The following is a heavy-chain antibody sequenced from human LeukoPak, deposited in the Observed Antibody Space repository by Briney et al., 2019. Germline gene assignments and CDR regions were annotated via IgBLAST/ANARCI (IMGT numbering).Heavy chain of an antibody. CDR2: IYSGGST. CDR1: GFTVSSNY. Sequence: GGSLRLSCAASGFTVSSNYMGWVRQAPGKGLEWVSVIYSGGSTYYADSVKGRFTISRDNSKNTLYLQMNSLRAEDTAVYYCARGVVVPYYFDYWGQGTLVTVSS. CDR3: ARGVVVPYYFDY. V-gene: IGHV3-66*01. D-gene: IGHD2-21*01. J-gene: IGHJ4*02.